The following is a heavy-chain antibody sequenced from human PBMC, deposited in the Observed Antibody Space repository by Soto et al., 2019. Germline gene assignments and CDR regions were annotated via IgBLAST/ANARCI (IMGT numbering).Heavy chain of an antibody. V-gene: IGHV4-4*02. CDR2: IYRSGGT. J-gene: IGHJ5*02. Sequence: QVQLQESGPGLVKPSETLSLTCAVLSDSISSSYWWSWVRQPPGKGLEWIGEIYRSGGTSYNPSLKNRVTMSVDKSKNQFSLKLTSVTAADTAVYYCARRLLGVKDWFAPGGQRTRVTVST. CDR3: ARRLLGVKDWFAP. D-gene: IGHD2-15*01. CDR1: SDSISSSYW.